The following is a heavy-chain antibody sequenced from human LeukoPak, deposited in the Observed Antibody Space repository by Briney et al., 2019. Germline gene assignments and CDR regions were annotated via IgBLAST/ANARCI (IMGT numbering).Heavy chain of an antibody. V-gene: IGHV3-20*04. CDR2: INWNGDRT. CDR1: GFTFGDYG. Sequence: GSLRLSCAASGFTFGDYGMSWVRQAPGKGLEWVSGINWNGDRTGYADSVRGRFTISRDNAKNSLYLQMNSLRAEDTALYYCARKGYYGSGTYLDYWGQGTLVTVSS. D-gene: IGHD3-10*01. CDR3: ARKGYYGSGTYLDY. J-gene: IGHJ4*02.